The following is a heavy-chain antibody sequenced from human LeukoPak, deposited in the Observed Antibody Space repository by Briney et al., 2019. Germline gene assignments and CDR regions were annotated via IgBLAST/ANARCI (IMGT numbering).Heavy chain of an antibody. CDR2: IYYSGST. D-gene: IGHD2-15*01. V-gene: IGHV4-30-4*08. Sequence: SQTLSLTCTVSGGSISSGDYYWSWIRQPPGKGLEWIGYIYYSGSTYYNPSLKSRVTISVDTSKNQFSLKLSSVTAADTAVYYCARGLGYCSGGSCYFPYYSDYWGQGTLVTVSS. CDR1: GGSISSGDYY. CDR3: ARGLGYCSGGSCYFPYYSDY. J-gene: IGHJ4*02.